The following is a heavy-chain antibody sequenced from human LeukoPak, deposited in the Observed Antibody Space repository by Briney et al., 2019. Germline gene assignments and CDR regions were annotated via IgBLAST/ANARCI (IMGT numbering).Heavy chain of an antibody. V-gene: IGHV4-34*01. CDR2: INHSGST. CDR3: ARVKDPGGYYYYYYIDV. D-gene: IGHD3-16*01. J-gene: IGHJ6*03. Sequence: SETLSLTCAVYGGSFSGYYWSWIRQLPGKGLEWIGEINHSGSTNYNPSLKSRVTISVDTSKTQFSLKLSSVTAADTAVYYCARVKDPGGYYYYYYIDVWGKGTTVTVSS. CDR1: GGSFSGYY.